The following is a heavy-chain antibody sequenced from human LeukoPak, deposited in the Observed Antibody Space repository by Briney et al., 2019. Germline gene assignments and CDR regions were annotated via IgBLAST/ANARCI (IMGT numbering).Heavy chain of an antibody. Sequence: SETLSLTCAVYGGSFSGYYWSWIRQPPGKGLEWIGNIYYSGSTNYNPSLKSRVTISVDTSKNQFSLKLSSVTAADTAVYYCARLHILGQWLGNFDYWGQGTLVTVSS. D-gene: IGHD6-19*01. CDR2: IYYSGST. V-gene: IGHV4-59*08. CDR3: ARLHILGQWLGNFDY. J-gene: IGHJ4*02. CDR1: GGSFSGYY.